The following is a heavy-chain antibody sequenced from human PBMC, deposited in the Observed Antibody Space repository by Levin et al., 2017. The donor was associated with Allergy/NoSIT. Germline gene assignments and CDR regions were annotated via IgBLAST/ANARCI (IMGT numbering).Heavy chain of an antibody. V-gene: IGHV3-53*01. D-gene: IGHD5-18*01. J-gene: IGHJ4*02. CDR1: GFTVSSNY. CDR3: TKDYGYGRRAFDY. CDR2: IYSGGST. Sequence: RAGGSLRLSCAASGFTVSSNYMSWVRQAPGKGLEWVSVIYSGGSTYYADSVKGRFTISRDNSKNTLYLQMNSLRAEDTAVYYCTKDYGYGRRAFDYWGQGTLVTVSS.